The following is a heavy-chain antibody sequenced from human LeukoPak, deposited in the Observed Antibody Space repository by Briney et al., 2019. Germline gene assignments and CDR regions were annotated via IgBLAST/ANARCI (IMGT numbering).Heavy chain of an antibody. V-gene: IGHV3-21*01. J-gene: IGHJ4*02. CDR2: ITSSSIYI. CDR3: AREHYYDSSGYPYYFDY. Sequence: GGSLRLXCAASGFTSSSYSMNWVRQAPGKGLEWVSSITSSSIYIYYADSLKGRFTISRDNAKNSLYLQMNSLRAEDTAVYYCAREHYYDSSGYPYYFDYWGQGTLVTVSS. D-gene: IGHD3-22*01. CDR1: GFTSSSYS.